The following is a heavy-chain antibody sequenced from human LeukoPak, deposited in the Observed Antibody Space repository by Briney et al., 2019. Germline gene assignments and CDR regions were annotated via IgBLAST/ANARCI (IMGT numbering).Heavy chain of an antibody. CDR2: INPSVGST. Sequence: GASVKVSFKASGYTFSSYYMHWVRQAPGQGLEWMGIINPSVGSTSHAQKFQGRVTMTRDMSTSTVYMELSSLRSEDTAVYYCARELSSSSRLLDSWGQGTLVTVSS. V-gene: IGHV1-46*01. CDR1: GYTFSSYY. CDR3: ARELSSSSRLLDS. D-gene: IGHD6-6*01. J-gene: IGHJ4*02.